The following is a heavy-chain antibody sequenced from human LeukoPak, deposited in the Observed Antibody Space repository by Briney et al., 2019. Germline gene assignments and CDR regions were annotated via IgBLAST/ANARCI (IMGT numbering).Heavy chain of an antibody. J-gene: IGHJ4*02. CDR2: IYHSGST. Sequence: SETLSLTCTVSGYSISSGYYWGWIRQPPGNGLEWIGSIYHSGSTYYNPSLKSRVTISVDTSKNQFSLKLSSVTAADTAVYYCARDGGYFDYWGQGTLVTVSS. V-gene: IGHV4-38-2*02. CDR1: GYSISSGYY. D-gene: IGHD3-10*01. CDR3: ARDGGYFDY.